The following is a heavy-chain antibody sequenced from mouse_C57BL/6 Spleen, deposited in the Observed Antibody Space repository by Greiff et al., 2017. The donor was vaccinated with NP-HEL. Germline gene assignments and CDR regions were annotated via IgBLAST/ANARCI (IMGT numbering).Heavy chain of an antibody. D-gene: IGHD2-1*01. V-gene: IGHV1-69*01. CDR3: ARYYYGNYVGYFGY. J-gene: IGHJ2*01. CDR1: GYTFTSYW. CDR2: IDPSDSYT. Sequence: QVQLQQPGAELVMPGASVKLSCKASGYTFTSYWMHWVKQRPGQGLEWIGEIDPSDSYTNYNQKFKGKSTLTVDKSSSTAYMQLSSLTSEDSAVYYCARYYYGNYVGYFGYWGQGTTLTVAS.